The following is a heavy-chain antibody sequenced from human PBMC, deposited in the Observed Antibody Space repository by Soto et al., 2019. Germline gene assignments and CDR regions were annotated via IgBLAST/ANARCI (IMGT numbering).Heavy chain of an antibody. V-gene: IGHV3-21*01. Sequence: GGSLRLSCAASGFTFSSYSRNWVRQAPGEGLEWVSSTNISSSYIYYPDSVKGRFTISRDKAKNSLYLQMNSLRAEDTAVYYCARDSTGEEQAHVFDIWGQGTMITVSS. CDR3: ARDSTGEEQAHVFDI. CDR2: TNISSSYI. J-gene: IGHJ3*02. D-gene: IGHD1-26*01. CDR1: GFTFSSYS.